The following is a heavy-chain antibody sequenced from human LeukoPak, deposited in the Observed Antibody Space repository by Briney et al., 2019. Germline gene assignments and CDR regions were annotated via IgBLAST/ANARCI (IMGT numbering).Heavy chain of an antibody. V-gene: IGHV4-34*01. CDR1: SGSFSCYY. CDR3: VGATQEPNAFDI. CDR2: INHSGST. Sequence: PLETLSLTCAVYSGSFSCYYWSWIRQPPGKGLEWIGEINHSGSTNYNPSLKSRVTISVDTSKNQYSLKLSSVTAADTAVYYCVGATQEPNAFDIWGQGTMVTVSS. J-gene: IGHJ3*02.